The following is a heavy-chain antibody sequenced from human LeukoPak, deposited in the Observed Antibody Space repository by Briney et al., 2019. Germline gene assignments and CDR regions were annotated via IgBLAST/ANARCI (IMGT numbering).Heavy chain of an antibody. CDR3: ARGGGYSGYDPR. CDR2: INSDGSST. J-gene: IGHJ4*02. D-gene: IGHD5-12*01. CDR1: GFTFSSYW. Sequence: GGSLRLSCAASGFTFSSYWMHWVRQAPGKGLVWVSRINSDGSSTSYADSVKSRFTISRDNAKNTLYLQMNSLRAEDTAVYYCARGGGYSGYDPRWGQGTLVTVSS. V-gene: IGHV3-74*01.